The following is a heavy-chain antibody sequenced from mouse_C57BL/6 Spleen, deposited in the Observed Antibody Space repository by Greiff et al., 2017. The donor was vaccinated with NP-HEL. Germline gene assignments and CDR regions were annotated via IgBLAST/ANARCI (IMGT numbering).Heavy chain of an antibody. CDR2: INPGSGGT. CDR1: GYAFTNYL. J-gene: IGHJ4*01. Sequence: QVQLQQSGAELVRPGTSVKVSCKASGYAFTNYLIEWVKQRPGQGLEWIGVINPGSGGTYYNEKFKGKATLTADKSSSVAYMHLSSLTSEYSAVYFCAGRYSYAMDYWGQGTSVSISS. D-gene: IGHD2-12*01. V-gene: IGHV1-54*01. CDR3: AGRYSYAMDY.